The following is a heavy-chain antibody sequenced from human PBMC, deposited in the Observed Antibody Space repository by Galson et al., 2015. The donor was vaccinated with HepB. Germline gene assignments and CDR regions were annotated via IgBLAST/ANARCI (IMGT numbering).Heavy chain of an antibody. J-gene: IGHJ4*02. D-gene: IGHD2-2*01. CDR2: INPNSGGT. Sequence: SVKVSCKASGYTFTGYYIHWVRQAPGQGLEWMGRINPNSGGTNYAQKFQGRVTMTRDTSISTAYMELSRLRSDDTAVYYCARERFRSASPASRSIIDYWGQGTLVTVSS. CDR3: ARERFRSASPASRSIIDY. CDR1: GYTFTGYY. V-gene: IGHV1-2*06.